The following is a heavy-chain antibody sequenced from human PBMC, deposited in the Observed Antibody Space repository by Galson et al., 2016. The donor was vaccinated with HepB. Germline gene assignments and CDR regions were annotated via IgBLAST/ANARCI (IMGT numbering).Heavy chain of an antibody. CDR1: GDSVSSNSAA. Sequence: CAISGDSVSSNSAAWNWIRQSPSRGPEWLGRTYHRSKRNNEYAVSVKSRITINPDTSKNQFSLQLNPVTPEATAVYYCTRLVAANGYYGMDVWGQGTTVIVSS. CDR2: TYHRSKRNN. CDR3: TRLVAANGYYGMDV. V-gene: IGHV6-1*01. D-gene: IGHD2-15*01. J-gene: IGHJ6*02.